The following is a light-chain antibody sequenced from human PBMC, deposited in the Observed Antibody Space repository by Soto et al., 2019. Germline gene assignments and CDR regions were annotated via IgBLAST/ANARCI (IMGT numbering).Light chain of an antibody. J-gene: IGKJ2*01. CDR1: QSVSSN. CDR3: QQYNNWPLEFT. CDR2: GAS. V-gene: IGKV3-15*01. Sequence: EIVMTQSPATLSVSPGERATLSCRASQSVSSNLAWYQQNPGQAPRLLIYGASTRATGIPARFSGSGSVTEFTLTISSLQSEDFAVYYCQQYNNWPLEFTFGQGTKLEIK.